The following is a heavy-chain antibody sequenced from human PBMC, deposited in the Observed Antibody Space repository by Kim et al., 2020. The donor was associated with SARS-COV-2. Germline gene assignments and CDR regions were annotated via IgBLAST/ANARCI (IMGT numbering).Heavy chain of an antibody. D-gene: IGHD6-13*01. Sequence: GGSLRLSCAASGFTFSSFAMTWVRQAPGKGLEWVSILSDSGGDTFYADSVKGRFTISRDNSKNTLYLQMNSLRAEDTAVYYCAKKGILARGQWYFDLWGRDTLVTVSS. CDR3: AKKGILARGQWYFDL. V-gene: IGHV3-23*01. J-gene: IGHJ2*01. CDR1: GFTFSSFA. CDR2: LSDSGGDT.